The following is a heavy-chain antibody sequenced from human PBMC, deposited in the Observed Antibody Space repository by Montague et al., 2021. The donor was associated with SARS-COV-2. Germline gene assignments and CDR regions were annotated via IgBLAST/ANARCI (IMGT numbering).Heavy chain of an antibody. CDR1: GVSITSYY. CDR3: VRDGGNWYYFDY. V-gene: IGHV4-4*07. D-gene: IGHD3-16*01. J-gene: IGHJ4*02. Sequence: SETLSLTCSISGVSITSYYWSWVRQPAGKGLEWTGHIYASGSTXXXPSXKSRVRLSIDNPKNQFSLNLESLTAADTAVYYCVRDGGNWYYFDYWGQGALVTVSS. CDR2: IYASGST.